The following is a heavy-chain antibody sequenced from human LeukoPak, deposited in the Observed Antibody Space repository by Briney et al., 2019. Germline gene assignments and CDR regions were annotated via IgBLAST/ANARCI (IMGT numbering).Heavy chain of an antibody. V-gene: IGHV3-21*01. CDR2: ISSSSSYI. CDR1: GFTFSSYS. D-gene: IGHD6-6*01. Sequence: PGGSLRLSCAASGFTFSSYSMNWVRQAPGKGLEWVSSISSSSSYIYYADSVKGRFTISRDNAKNSLYLQMNSLRAEDTAVYYCARDVYGLTARLFDYWGQGTLVTVSS. CDR3: ARDVYGLTARLFDY. J-gene: IGHJ4*02.